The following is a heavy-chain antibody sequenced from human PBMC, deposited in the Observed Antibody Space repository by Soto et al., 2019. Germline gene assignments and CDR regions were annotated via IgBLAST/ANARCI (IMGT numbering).Heavy chain of an antibody. CDR2: IYYNGDT. J-gene: IGHJ3*02. Sequence: QLQLQESGPGLLKPSETLSLTCSVSGGSISSSSYNWDWIRQPPGKGLEWIGTIYYNGDTDYNPSLKSRATISVDASVYQFSLKLSSVTAADTSIYHCARFSGNAVDIWGHGTMVTVSP. V-gene: IGHV4-39*01. CDR1: GGSISSSSYN. CDR3: ARFSGNAVDI.